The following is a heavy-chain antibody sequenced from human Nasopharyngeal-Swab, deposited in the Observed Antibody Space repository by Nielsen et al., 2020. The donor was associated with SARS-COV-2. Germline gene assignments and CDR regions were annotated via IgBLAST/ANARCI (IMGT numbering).Heavy chain of an antibody. J-gene: IGHJ4*02. Sequence: SVTVSCQAFGYTFTSYGISWVRQAPGQGLEWMGRILPILGIANYAQKFQGRVTITADKSTSTAYMELSSLRSEDTAVYYCARDDKSIAAAGYRFDYWGQGTLVTVSS. CDR3: ARDDKSIAAAGYRFDY. CDR2: ILPILGIA. V-gene: IGHV1-69*04. D-gene: IGHD6-13*01. CDR1: GYTFTSYG.